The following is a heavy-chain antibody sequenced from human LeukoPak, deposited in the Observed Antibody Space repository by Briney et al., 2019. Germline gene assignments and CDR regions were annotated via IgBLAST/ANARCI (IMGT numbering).Heavy chain of an antibody. CDR3: ASPNPIGDLSWLDY. D-gene: IGHD3-10*01. CDR2: IGGSGDNR. V-gene: IGHV3-23*01. J-gene: IGHJ4*02. CDR1: GFTFSSYA. Sequence: GGSLRLSCAASGFTFSSYAMSWVRQPPEKGLEWVSVIGGSGDNRYYADSVKGRFTISRDNSKNMLYLQMNSLRVEDTAVYYCASPNPIGDLSWLDYWGQGALVTVSS.